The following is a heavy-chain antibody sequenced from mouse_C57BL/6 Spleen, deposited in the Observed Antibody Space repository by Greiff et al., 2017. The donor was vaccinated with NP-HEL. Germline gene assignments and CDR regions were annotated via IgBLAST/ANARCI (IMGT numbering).Heavy chain of an antibody. CDR1: GYSFTDYN. Sequence: VQLQQSGPELVKPGASVKISCKVSGYSFTDYNMNWVKQSYGKSFVWIGVINPNYGTTSYNQKFKGKATLTVDKSSSTAYMQLNSLTSEDSAVYYCAVGGNYYAMAYWGQGTSVTVTS. D-gene: IGHD2-1*01. V-gene: IGHV1-39*01. CDR2: INPNYGTT. CDR3: AVGGNYYAMAY. J-gene: IGHJ4*01.